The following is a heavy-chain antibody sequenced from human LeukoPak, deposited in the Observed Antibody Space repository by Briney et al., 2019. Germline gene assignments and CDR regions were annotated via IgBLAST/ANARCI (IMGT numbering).Heavy chain of an antibody. CDR3: ARRTKLAYCGGDCYPPGAFDI. CDR2: IYYSGST. V-gene: IGHV4-59*08. CDR1: GVSISSYY. Sequence: SETLSLTCTVSGVSISSYYWSWIRQPPGKGLEWIGYIYYSGSTNYNPSLKSRVTISVDTSKNQFSLKLSSVTAADTAVYYCARRTKLAYCGGDCYPPGAFDIWGQGTMVTVSS. D-gene: IGHD2-21*02. J-gene: IGHJ3*02.